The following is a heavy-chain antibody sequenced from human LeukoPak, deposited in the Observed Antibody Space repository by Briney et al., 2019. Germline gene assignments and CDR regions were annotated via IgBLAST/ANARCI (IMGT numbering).Heavy chain of an antibody. CDR1: GFTFSSYA. CDR3: AKDSLGGYGSGSYMDY. V-gene: IGHV3-23*01. Sequence: GGSLRLSCAASGFTFSSYAMSWVRQAPGKGLEWVSAISGSGGSTYYADSVKGRFTISRDNSKNTLYLQMNSLRAEDTAVYYCAKDSLGGYGSGSYMDYWGQGTLVTVSS. CDR2: ISGSGGST. D-gene: IGHD3-10*01. J-gene: IGHJ4*02.